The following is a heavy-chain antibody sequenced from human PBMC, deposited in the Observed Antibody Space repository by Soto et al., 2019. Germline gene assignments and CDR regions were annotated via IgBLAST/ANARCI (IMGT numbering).Heavy chain of an antibody. V-gene: IGHV1-2*02. Sequence: ASVNVSCKSSGYTLTGYYINWVRQAPGQGLEWMGWINPKSGDTRYAQKFQGRVTMTRDTSISTAYMELSRLRSDDTAVYYCARDLAGNDYFDYWGQGTLVTVSS. CDR1: GYTLTGYY. J-gene: IGHJ4*02. CDR2: INPKSGDT. D-gene: IGHD6-19*01. CDR3: ARDLAGNDYFDY.